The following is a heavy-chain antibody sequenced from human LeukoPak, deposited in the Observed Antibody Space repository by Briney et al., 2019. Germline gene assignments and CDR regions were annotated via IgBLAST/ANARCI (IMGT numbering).Heavy chain of an antibody. CDR2: ISAYNGNT. V-gene: IGHV1-18*01. CDR1: GYTFTSYG. CDR3: ARVYDILTGYYLTDLWFDP. Sequence: ASVKVSCKASGYTFTSYGISWVRQAPGQGLEWMGWISAYNGNTNYAQKLQGRVTMTTDTSTSTAYMELRSLRSDDTAVYYCARVYDILTGYYLTDLWFDPWGQGTLVTVSS. D-gene: IGHD3-9*01. J-gene: IGHJ5*02.